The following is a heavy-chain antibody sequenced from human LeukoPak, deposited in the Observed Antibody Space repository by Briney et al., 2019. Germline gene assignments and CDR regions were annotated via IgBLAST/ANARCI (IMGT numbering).Heavy chain of an antibody. V-gene: IGHV4-38-2*02. D-gene: IGHD1-26*01. J-gene: IGHJ4*02. Sequence: PSETLSLTCTVSGYSISSGYYWGWTRQPPGKGLEWIGSIYHSGSTYYNPSLKSRVTISVDTSKNQFSLKLSSVTAADTAVYYCARERTGSYYRFFDYWGQGTLVTVSS. CDR1: GYSISSGYY. CDR2: IYHSGST. CDR3: ARERTGSYYRFFDY.